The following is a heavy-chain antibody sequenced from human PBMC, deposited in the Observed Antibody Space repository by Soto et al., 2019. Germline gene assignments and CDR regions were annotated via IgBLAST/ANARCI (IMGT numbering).Heavy chain of an antibody. Sequence: SETLSLTCAVYGGSFSGYYWSWIRQPPGKGLEWIGEINHSGSTNYNPSLKSRVTISVDTSKNQFSLKLSSVTAADTAVYYCARNRGYRGYFQHWGQGTLVTVSS. V-gene: IGHV4-34*01. CDR3: ARNRGYRGYFQH. D-gene: IGHD5-12*01. CDR1: GGSFSGYY. J-gene: IGHJ1*01. CDR2: INHSGST.